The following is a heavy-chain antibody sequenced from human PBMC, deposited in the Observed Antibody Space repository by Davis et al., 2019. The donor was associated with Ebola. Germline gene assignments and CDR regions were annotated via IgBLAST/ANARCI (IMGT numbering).Heavy chain of an antibody. V-gene: IGHV4-59*01. Sequence: PGGSLRLSCTVSGGSISSYYWSWIRQPPGKGLEWIGYIYYSGSTNYNPSLKSRVTISVDTSKNQFSLKLSSVTAADTAVYYCARSPEPDIVVVPAGGMDVWGQGTTVTVSS. D-gene: IGHD2-2*01. CDR3: ARSPEPDIVVVPAGGMDV. CDR2: IYYSGST. CDR1: GGSISSYY. J-gene: IGHJ6*02.